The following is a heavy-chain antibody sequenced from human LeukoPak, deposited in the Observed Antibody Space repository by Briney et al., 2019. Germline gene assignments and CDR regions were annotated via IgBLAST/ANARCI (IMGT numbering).Heavy chain of an antibody. CDR1: GFTFSSYG. D-gene: IGHD2-15*01. Sequence: GGSLRLSCAASGFTFSSYGMHWVRQAPGKGLEWVAFIRYDGSNQYYADSVKGRFTISRDNSKNTLYLQMNSLRAEDTAVYYCAKNEERLVVVAAMQFAFDIWGQGTMVTVSS. V-gene: IGHV3-30*02. J-gene: IGHJ3*02. CDR2: IRYDGSNQ. CDR3: AKNEERLVVVAAMQFAFDI.